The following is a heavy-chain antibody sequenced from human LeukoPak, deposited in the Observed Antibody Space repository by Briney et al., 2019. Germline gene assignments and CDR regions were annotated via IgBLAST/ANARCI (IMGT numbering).Heavy chain of an antibody. CDR1: GFTFSSYT. D-gene: IGHD5-12*01. Sequence: GGSLRLSCAASGFTFSSYTMNWVRQAPRKGLEWISSISPSGNSVYYADSLKGRSTISRDAAKNSLYLQMSSLRAEDTSMYYCARDFMGESGYAGYWGQGTLVTVSS. V-gene: IGHV3-21*01. J-gene: IGHJ4*02. CDR3: ARDFMGESGYAGY. CDR2: ISPSGNSV.